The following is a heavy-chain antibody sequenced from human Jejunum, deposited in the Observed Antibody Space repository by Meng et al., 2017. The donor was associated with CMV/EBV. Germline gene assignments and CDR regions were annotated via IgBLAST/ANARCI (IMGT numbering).Heavy chain of an antibody. D-gene: IGHD3-10*01. V-gene: IGHV4-30-4*08. CDR1: GDSISSGDYS. CDR3: ARGGIFRGIDY. J-gene: IGHJ4*02. Sequence: QGQLQGSGPRLVKPSQTLSLTCTVSGDSISSGDYSWNWFRQSPGKGLEWIGYIYYNGNAYYNPSLQSRVSISVDTSKNEFSLNLNSVTAADTALYFCARGGIFRGIDYWGQGTLVTVSS. CDR2: IYYNGNA.